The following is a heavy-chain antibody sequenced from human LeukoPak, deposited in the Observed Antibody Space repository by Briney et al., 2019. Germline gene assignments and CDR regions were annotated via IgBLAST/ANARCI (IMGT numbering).Heavy chain of an antibody. V-gene: IGHV4-59*01. CDR2: IYYSGRT. CDR3: ARGRWLPNAFDI. Sequence: SETLSLTCTVSGDSINSYYWNWIRKPPGKGLEWIGYIYYSGRTDYNPSLKSRVTISVDTSKHQFSMKLKSVTAADTAVYFCARGRWLPNAFDIWGQGTMVTVFS. J-gene: IGHJ3*02. D-gene: IGHD5-24*01. CDR1: GDSINSYY.